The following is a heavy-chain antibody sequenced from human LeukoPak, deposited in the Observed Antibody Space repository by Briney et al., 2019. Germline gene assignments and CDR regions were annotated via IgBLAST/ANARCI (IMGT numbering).Heavy chain of an antibody. CDR2: INPNSGGT. Sequence: ASVKVSCKASGYTFTGYYMHWVRQAPGQGLEWIGWINPNSGGTNYAQKFQGRVTMTRDTSISTAYMELSRLRSDDTAVYYCARGARLGDPGPIDYWGQGTLVTVSS. CDR1: GYTFTGYY. V-gene: IGHV1-2*02. D-gene: IGHD3-16*01. J-gene: IGHJ4*02. CDR3: ARGARLGDPGPIDY.